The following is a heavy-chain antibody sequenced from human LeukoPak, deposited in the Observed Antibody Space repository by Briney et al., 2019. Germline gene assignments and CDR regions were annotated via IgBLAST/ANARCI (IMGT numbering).Heavy chain of an antibody. Sequence: SVKVSCKASGGTFSSYAISWVRQAPGQGLEWVGGIIPIFGTANYAQKFQGRVTITADESTSTAYMELSSLRSEDTAVYYCARVGYCSSTSCPPYYYYYYMDVWGKGTTVTVSS. CDR1: GGTFSSYA. CDR2: IIPIFGTA. V-gene: IGHV1-69*13. J-gene: IGHJ6*03. D-gene: IGHD2-2*01. CDR3: ARVGYCSSTSCPPYYYYYYMDV.